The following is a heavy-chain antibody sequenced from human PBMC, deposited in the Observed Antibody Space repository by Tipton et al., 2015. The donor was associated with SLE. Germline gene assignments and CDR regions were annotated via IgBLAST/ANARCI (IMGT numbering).Heavy chain of an antibody. CDR2: IYSSGST. D-gene: IGHD3-3*01. V-gene: IGHV4-39*07. CDR3: ARAPPGNFWSAYYSGSPFVC. J-gene: IGHJ4*02. Sequence: TLSLTCTVSGDSISSSGFYWAWIRQPPGNELEWVGTIYSSGSTYYNPSLKSRVTVSVDRTKNQFSLIVSSVTAADTAVYYCARAPPGNFWSAYYSGSPFVCWGQGPLVTVSP. CDR1: GDSISSSGFY.